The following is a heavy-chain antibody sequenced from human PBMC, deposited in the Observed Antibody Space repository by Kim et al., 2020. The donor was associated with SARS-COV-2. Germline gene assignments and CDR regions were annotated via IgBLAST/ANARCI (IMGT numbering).Heavy chain of an antibody. Sequence: SETLSLTCTVSSDSISSYYWSWIRQLPGKGLEWIGYIFYSGSTNYNPSLKSRVTISWDTSRNQFSLDLTSVIDADTAVYYCARSEGRASWHQFDYWGQG. CDR3: ARSEGRASWHQFDY. J-gene: IGHJ4*02. CDR1: SDSISSYY. V-gene: IGHV4-59*01. CDR2: IFYSGST.